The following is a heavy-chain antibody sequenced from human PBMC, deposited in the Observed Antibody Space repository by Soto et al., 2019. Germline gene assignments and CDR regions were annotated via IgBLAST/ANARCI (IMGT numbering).Heavy chain of an antibody. Sequence: GSPGLSCSAAGFTFSSYEMNWVRQDPGKGLEWVSYISSSGSTIYYVGSVKGRFTISRDNAKNSLYLQMNSLRAEHTAVNYCASRASSCGGSHFDYWGQGTLVTVSS. CDR1: GFTFSSYE. CDR3: ASRASSCGGSHFDY. D-gene: IGHD6-19*01. J-gene: IGHJ4*02. V-gene: IGHV3-48*03. CDR2: ISSSGSTI.